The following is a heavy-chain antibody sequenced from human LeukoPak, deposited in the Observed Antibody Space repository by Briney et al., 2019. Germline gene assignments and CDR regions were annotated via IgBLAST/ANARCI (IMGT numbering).Heavy chain of an antibody. J-gene: IGHJ6*02. V-gene: IGHV3-33*01. CDR1: GFTFSSYG. Sequence: GGSLRLSCAASGFTFSSYGMHRVRQAPGKGLEWVAVIWYDGSNKYYADSVKGRFTISRDNSKNTLYLQMNSLRAEDTAVYYCARATSDPYYYYYGMDVWGQGTTVTVSS. CDR2: IWYDGSNK. CDR3: ARATSDPYYYYYGMDV. D-gene: IGHD2/OR15-2a*01.